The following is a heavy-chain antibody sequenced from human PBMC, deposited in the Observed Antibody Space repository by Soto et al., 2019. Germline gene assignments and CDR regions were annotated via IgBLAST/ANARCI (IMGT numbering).Heavy chain of an antibody. J-gene: IGHJ6*03. CDR3: AKDRDGIAARHYYYYYMDV. CDR1: GFTFSSYA. CDR2: ISGSGGST. D-gene: IGHD6-6*01. Sequence: GGSLRLSCAASGFTFSSYAMSWVRQAPGKGLEWVSAISGSGGSTYYADSVKGRFTISRDNSKNTLYLQMNSLRAEDTAVYYCAKDRDGIAARHYYYYYMDVWGKGTTVTVSS. V-gene: IGHV3-23*01.